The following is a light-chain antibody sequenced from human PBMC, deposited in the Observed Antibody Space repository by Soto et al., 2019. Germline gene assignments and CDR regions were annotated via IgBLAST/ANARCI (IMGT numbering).Light chain of an antibody. CDR2: GAS. V-gene: IGKV3-20*01. CDR1: QSVRSTF. J-gene: IGKJ2*01. Sequence: EVVLTQSPGTLSLSPGERVTLSCRTSQSVRSTFLAWYQQKPGQAPRLLIYGASTEATGIPDRFSGSGSGTDFTLTISSLEPEDSAVYYCQQYDTSPPTYTFGQGTKLEIK. CDR3: QQYDTSPPTYT.